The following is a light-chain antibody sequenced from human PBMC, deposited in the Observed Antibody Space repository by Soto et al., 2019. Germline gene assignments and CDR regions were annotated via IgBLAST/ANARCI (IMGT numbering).Light chain of an antibody. CDR2: GAS. V-gene: IGKV3-15*01. CDR1: QSVSSN. Sequence: EIVMTQSPATLSVSPGERATLSCRASQSVSSNLAWYQQKPGQAPRLLIYGASTRATGIPARFSGSGSGTEFTLTFISLQSEDFAVYYCQQYNNWPPTFGQGTRWIS. J-gene: IGKJ1*01. CDR3: QQYNNWPPT.